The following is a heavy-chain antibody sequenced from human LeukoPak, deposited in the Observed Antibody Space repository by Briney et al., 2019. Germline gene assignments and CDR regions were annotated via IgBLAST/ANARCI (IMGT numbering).Heavy chain of an antibody. V-gene: IGHV3-21*01. CDR1: GFTFNSYS. CDR3: ARDQPNYDILTGYYPFDC. J-gene: IGHJ4*02. CDR2: ITSSSGYI. D-gene: IGHD3-9*01. Sequence: GGSLRLSCAASGFTFNSYSMNWVRQAPGKGLEWVSSITSSSGYIYYADSVKGRFAISRDNAKNSLFLQMNSLRAEDTAVYYCARDQPNYDILTGYYPFDCWGQGTLVT.